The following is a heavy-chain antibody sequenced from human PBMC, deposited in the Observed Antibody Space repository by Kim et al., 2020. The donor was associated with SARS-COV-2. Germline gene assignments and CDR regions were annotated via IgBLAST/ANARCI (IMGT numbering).Heavy chain of an antibody. J-gene: IGHJ5*02. Sequence: SETLSLTCTVSGGSISSSSYYWGWIRQPPGKGLEWIGSIYYSGSTYYNPSLKSRVTISVDTSKNQFSLKLSSVTAADTAVYYCARDFLAAAGRFDPWGQGTLVTVSS. CDR1: GGSISSSSYY. V-gene: IGHV4-39*01. D-gene: IGHD6-13*01. CDR3: ARDFLAAAGRFDP. CDR2: IYYSGST.